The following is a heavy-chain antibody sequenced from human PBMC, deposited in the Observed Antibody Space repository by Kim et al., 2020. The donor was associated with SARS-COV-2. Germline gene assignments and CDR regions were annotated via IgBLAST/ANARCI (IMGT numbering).Heavy chain of an antibody. Sequence: TVTARFTISRDNSKSTLYLQMTSRRAEDTAVYYCATAGYCSSTSCYRGLDYWGQGTLVTVSS. CDR3: ATAGYCSSTSCYRGLDY. J-gene: IGHJ4*02. V-gene: IGHV3-23*01. D-gene: IGHD2-2*03.